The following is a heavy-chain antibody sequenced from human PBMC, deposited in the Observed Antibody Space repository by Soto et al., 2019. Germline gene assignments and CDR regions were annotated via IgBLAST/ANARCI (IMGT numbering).Heavy chain of an antibody. CDR2: IIPIFGTA. D-gene: IGHD6-13*01. CDR1: GGTFSGYA. J-gene: IGHJ4*02. V-gene: IGHV1-69*12. Sequence: QVQLVQSGAEVKNPGSSVKVSCKASGGTFSGYAISWVRQAPGQGLEWMGGIIPIFGTANYAQKFQGRLTITADDSTSTAYMELSSLRSEDTAVYYCARVSSSWYKDYFDYWGQGTLVTVSS. CDR3: ARVSSSWYKDYFDY.